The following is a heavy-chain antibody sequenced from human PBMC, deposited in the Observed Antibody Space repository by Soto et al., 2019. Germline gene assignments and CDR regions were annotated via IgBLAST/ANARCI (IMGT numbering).Heavy chain of an antibody. D-gene: IGHD4-17*01. Sequence: SGGSLRLSCAASGSTFSSYEMHWVRQAPGKGLEWVSYISRGGTTIYYADSVKGRFTISRVSGKNSLYLQMNSLRAEDTAVYYCARGASGDYGYYFDYWGQGTLV. J-gene: IGHJ4*02. V-gene: IGHV3-48*03. CDR3: ARGASGDYGYYFDY. CDR1: GSTFSSYE. CDR2: ISRGGTTI.